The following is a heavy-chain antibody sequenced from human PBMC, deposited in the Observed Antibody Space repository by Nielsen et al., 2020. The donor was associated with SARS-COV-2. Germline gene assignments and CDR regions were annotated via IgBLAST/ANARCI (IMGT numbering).Heavy chain of an antibody. J-gene: IGHJ3*02. CDR1: GFTVSSNY. CDR2: IYSGGST. V-gene: IGHV3-53*01. CDR3: ARDHPYYYDSSGSDAFDI. Sequence: GESLKISCAASGFTVSSNYMSWVRQAPGKGLEWVSVIYSGGSTYYADSVKGRFTISRHNSKNTLYLQMNSLRAEDTALYYCARDHPYYYDSSGSDAFDIWGQGTMVTVSS. D-gene: IGHD3-22*01.